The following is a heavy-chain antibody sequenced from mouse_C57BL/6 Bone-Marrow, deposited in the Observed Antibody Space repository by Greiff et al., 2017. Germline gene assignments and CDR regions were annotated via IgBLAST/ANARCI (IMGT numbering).Heavy chain of an antibody. J-gene: IGHJ2*01. V-gene: IGHV1-59*01. CDR2: IDPSDSYT. D-gene: IGHD1-1*01. CDR1: GYTFTSYW. CDR3: ARRYVGFDY. Sequence: VQLQQPGAELVRPGTSVKLSCKASGYTFTSYWMHWVKQRPGQGLEWIGVIDPSDSYTNYNQKFKGKATLTVDTSSSTAYMQLSSLTSEDSAVYYCARRYVGFDYWGQGTTLTVSS.